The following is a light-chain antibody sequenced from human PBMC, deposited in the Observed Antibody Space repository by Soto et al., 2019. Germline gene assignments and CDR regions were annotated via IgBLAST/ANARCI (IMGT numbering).Light chain of an antibody. Sequence: QSVLTQPASVSGSPGQSITISCTGTSSDVGGYNYVSWYHHHPGKAPKLMIYDVSNRPSGVSNRFSGSKSGNTASLTISGLQPEDEADYYCSSYTTSNTRQIVFGTGTKVTV. CDR1: SSDVGGYNY. J-gene: IGLJ1*01. CDR2: DVS. V-gene: IGLV2-14*03. CDR3: SSYTTSNTRQIV.